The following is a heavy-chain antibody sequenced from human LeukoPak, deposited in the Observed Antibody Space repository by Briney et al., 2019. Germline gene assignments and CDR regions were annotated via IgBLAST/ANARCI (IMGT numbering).Heavy chain of an antibody. J-gene: IGHJ4*02. CDR2: ISTSSSYI. D-gene: IGHD6-13*01. V-gene: IGHV3-21*01. Sequence: GGSLRLSCAASGFIFSSYSMNWVRQAPGKGLEWVSFISTSSSYIYYADSVKGRFTISRDNAKNSLYLQMNSLRAEDTAVYYCARASSSWYYFDYWDQGTLVTVSS. CDR3: ARASSSWYYFDY. CDR1: GFIFSSYS.